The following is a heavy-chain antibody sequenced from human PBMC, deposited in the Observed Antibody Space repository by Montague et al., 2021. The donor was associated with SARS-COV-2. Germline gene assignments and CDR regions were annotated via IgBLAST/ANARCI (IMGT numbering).Heavy chain of an antibody. CDR3: AREGGWLSRGSYYFDY. D-gene: IGHD3-22*01. Sequence: SDTLSLTCTVSGGSISSSSYYWGWIRQPPGKGLEWIGSIYYSGSTYYNPSLKSRVTISVDTSKNQFSLKLSSVTAADTAVYYCAREGGWLSRGSYYFDYWGQGTLVTVSS. CDR1: GGSISSSSYY. J-gene: IGHJ4*02. V-gene: IGHV4-39*07. CDR2: IYYSGST.